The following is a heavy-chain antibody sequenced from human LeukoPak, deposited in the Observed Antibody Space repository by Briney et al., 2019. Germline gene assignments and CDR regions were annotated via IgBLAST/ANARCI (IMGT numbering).Heavy chain of an antibody. CDR2: IYWDDDK. J-gene: IGHJ4*02. Sequence: SGPTLVNPTQTLTLTCTFSGFSLSTSGVGVGWIRQPPGKALEWLALIYWDDDKRYSPSLKSELTITKDTSKNQVVLTMTSMDPVDTATYYCGHLYHDSSGYYPQYYFDYWGQGTLVTVSS. D-gene: IGHD3-22*01. CDR1: GFSLSTSGVG. CDR3: GHLYHDSSGYYPQYYFDY. V-gene: IGHV2-5*02.